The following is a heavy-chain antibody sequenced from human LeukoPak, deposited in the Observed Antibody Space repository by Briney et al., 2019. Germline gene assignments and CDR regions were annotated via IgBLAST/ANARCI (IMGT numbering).Heavy chain of an antibody. J-gene: IGHJ4*02. D-gene: IGHD1-1*01. CDR3: AKTQRLIDFFDS. CDR2: VSFDGYNK. V-gene: IGHV3-30*04. CDR1: GFTFSSYA. Sequence: GGSLRLSCAASGFTFSSYAMHWVRQAPGKGLEWVAVVSFDGYNKYYADSVKGRFTISGDNPGRSVHLQMNSLTSEDTAVYFCAKTQRLIDFFDSWGQGILVTVSP.